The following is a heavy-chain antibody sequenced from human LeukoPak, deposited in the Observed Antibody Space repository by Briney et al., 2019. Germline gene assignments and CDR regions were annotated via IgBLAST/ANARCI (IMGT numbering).Heavy chain of an antibody. D-gene: IGHD3-10*01. J-gene: IGHJ4*02. V-gene: IGHV3-7*01. Sequence: GGSLRLSCAASGFTFSSYWMSWVRQAPGKGLEWVANMKQDGGHKYYVDSVRGRFTISRDNAKNSLYLQMNSLRAEDTAVYYCAKDWDYYGSGSYYNANPYFDYWGQGTLVTVSS. CDR3: AKDWDYYGSGSYYNANPYFDY. CDR1: GFTFSSYW. CDR2: MKQDGGHK.